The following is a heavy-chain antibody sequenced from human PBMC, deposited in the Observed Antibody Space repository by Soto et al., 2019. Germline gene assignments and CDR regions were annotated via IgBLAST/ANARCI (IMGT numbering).Heavy chain of an antibody. Sequence: SVKVSCKASGGTFSSYAISWVRQAPGQGLEWMGGIIPIFGTANYAQKFQGRVTITADESTSTAYMELSSLRSEDTAVYYCARVYYYGSWTSIYGMDVWGQGTTVTVSS. CDR1: GGTFSSYA. D-gene: IGHD3-10*01. V-gene: IGHV1-69*13. J-gene: IGHJ6*02. CDR3: ARVYYYGSWTSIYGMDV. CDR2: IIPIFGTA.